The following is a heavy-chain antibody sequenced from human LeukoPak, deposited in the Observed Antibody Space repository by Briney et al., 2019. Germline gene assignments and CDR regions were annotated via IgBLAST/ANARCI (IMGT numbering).Heavy chain of an antibody. V-gene: IGHV3-23*01. Sequence: GGSLRLSCAASGFTFIDHAMSWVRRAPGKGLEWVAAISNSAGSTYYAESVKGRFIISRDNSKNTLYLQMNSLRAEDTALYYCAKMWGGFSGYFDSWGQGTLVTVSS. CDR3: AKMWGGFSGYFDS. CDR2: ISNSAGST. J-gene: IGHJ4*02. CDR1: GFTFIDHA. D-gene: IGHD2-15*01.